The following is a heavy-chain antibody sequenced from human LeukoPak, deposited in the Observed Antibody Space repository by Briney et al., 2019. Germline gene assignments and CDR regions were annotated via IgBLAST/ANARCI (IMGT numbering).Heavy chain of an antibody. CDR1: GGSISSGGYY. CDR2: IYYSGST. Sequence: PSETLSLTCTVSGGSISSGGYYWSWIRQHPGKGLEWIGYIYYSGSTYYNPSLKSRVTISVDTSKNQFSLKLSSVTAADTAVYYCARVGPQQLAVGFDYWGQGTLVTVSS. CDR3: ARVGPQQLAVGFDY. V-gene: IGHV4-31*03. D-gene: IGHD6-13*01. J-gene: IGHJ4*02.